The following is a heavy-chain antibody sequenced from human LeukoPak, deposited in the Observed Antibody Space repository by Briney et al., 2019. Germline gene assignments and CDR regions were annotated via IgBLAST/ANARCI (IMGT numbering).Heavy chain of an antibody. D-gene: IGHD3-10*01. Sequence: PSETLSLTCTVSGGSISSYYWSWIRQPPGKGLEWIGYIYYSGSTNYNPSLKSRVTISVDTYKNQFSLKLSSVTAADTAVYYCARDYYGSGSYYTSWFDPWGQGTLVTVSS. J-gene: IGHJ5*02. V-gene: IGHV4-59*01. CDR1: GGSISSYY. CDR2: IYYSGST. CDR3: ARDYYGSGSYYTSWFDP.